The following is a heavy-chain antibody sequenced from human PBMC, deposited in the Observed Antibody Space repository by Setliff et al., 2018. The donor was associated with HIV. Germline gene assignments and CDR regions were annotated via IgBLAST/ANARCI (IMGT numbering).Heavy chain of an antibody. Sequence: LRLSCASSGFTFDDYAMHWVRQAPGKGLEWVAGISWNGGGAAYAESVRGRFTISRDNAKNSLSLQMNSLRAEDTAVYYCARDPYPYADYGDWYFDLWGRGTLVTVSS. CDR1: GFTFDDYA. J-gene: IGHJ2*01. CDR3: ARDPYPYADYGDWYFDL. CDR2: ISWNGGGA. V-gene: IGHV3-9*01. D-gene: IGHD4-17*01.